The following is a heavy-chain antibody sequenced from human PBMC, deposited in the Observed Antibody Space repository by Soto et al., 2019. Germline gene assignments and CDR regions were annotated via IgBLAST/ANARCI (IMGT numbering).Heavy chain of an antibody. CDR2: INPNDGTT. D-gene: IGHD4-17*01. CDR1: GYTFTHNW. CDR3: GRDRIGYGDSGD. V-gene: IGHV1-46*01. Sequence: QVQLVQSGTEVKEPGASVNISCKASGYTFTHNWLHWMRQAPGQGLEWMGVINPNDGTTIYAQRFTDRSTMSRDTSTRTVHMQLSSLTSEDTAVYYCGRDRIGYGDSGDWGQGTVVTVSS. J-gene: IGHJ4*02.